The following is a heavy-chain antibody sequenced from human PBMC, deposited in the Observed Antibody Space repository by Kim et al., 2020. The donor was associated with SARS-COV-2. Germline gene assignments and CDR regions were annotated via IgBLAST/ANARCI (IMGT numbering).Heavy chain of an antibody. CDR1: GFTFSSYA. D-gene: IGHD3-3*01. CDR3: AKVLFGVVTPTHYFDY. V-gene: IGHV3-23*01. Sequence: GGSLRLSCAASGFTFSSYAMSWVRQAPGKGLEWVSAISGSGGSTYYADSVKGRFTISRDNSKNTLYLQMNSLRAEDTAVYYCAKVLFGVVTPTHYFDYWGQGTLVTVSS. J-gene: IGHJ4*02. CDR2: ISGSGGST.